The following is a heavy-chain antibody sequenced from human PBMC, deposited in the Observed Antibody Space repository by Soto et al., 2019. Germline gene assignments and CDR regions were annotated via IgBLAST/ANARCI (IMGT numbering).Heavy chain of an antibody. CDR1: GDTFTSYY. CDR2: INPHGGST. D-gene: IGHD3-3*01. J-gene: IGHJ5*02. CDR3: ARSSGGNFGIIIEGSNWFDP. Sequence: ASVKVSCKAPGDTFTSYYLNWVRQAPGQGLEWMGVINPHGGSTKYAQKFQGRITMTRDTSRSTVYMELSSLRSDDTAIYYCARSSGGNFGIIIEGSNWFDPWGQGTLVTV. V-gene: IGHV1-46*01.